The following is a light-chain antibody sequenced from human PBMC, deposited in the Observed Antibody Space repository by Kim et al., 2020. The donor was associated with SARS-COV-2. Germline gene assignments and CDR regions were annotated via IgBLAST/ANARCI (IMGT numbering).Light chain of an antibody. CDR1: SSDVGGYDH. Sequence: GQAVTISCTGTSSDVGGYDHVSWSQQHPGKAPKLMIYEATNRPSGVSDRFSGSKSGNTASLTISGLQAEDEADYYCSSYTSSNTGVFGGGTQLTVL. V-gene: IGLV2-14*01. CDR3: SSYTSSNTGV. J-gene: IGLJ3*02. CDR2: EAT.